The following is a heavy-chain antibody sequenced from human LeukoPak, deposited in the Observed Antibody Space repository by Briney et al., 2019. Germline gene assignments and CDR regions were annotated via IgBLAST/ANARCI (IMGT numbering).Heavy chain of an antibody. CDR3: ARDSGEKGFDP. V-gene: IGHV4-59*01. J-gene: IGHJ5*02. D-gene: IGHD1-26*01. CDR1: GGSISSYY. CDR2: IYYSGST. Sequence: PSGTLSLTCTVSGGSISSYYWSWIRQPPGKGLEWIGYIYYSGSTNYNPSLKSRVTISVDTSKNQFSLKLSSVTAADTAVYYCARDSGEKGFDPWGQGTLVTVSS.